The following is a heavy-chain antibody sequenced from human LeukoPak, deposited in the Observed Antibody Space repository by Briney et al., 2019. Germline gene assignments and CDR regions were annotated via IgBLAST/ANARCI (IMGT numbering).Heavy chain of an antibody. CDR1: GFTFSSYA. CDR2: ISGSGGST. CDR3: AKDGEGIVVVPAAIHGY. D-gene: IGHD2-2*01. V-gene: IGHV3-23*01. Sequence: AGGSLRLSCAASGFTFSSYAMSWVRQAPGKGLEWVSAISGSGGSTYYADSVKGRFTISRDNSKNTLYLQMNSLRAEDTAVYYCAKDGEGIVVVPAAIHGYWGQGTLVTVSS. J-gene: IGHJ4*02.